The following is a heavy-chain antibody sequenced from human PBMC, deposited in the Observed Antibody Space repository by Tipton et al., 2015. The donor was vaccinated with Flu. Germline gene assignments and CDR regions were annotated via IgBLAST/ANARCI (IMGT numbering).Heavy chain of an antibody. D-gene: IGHD4-11*01. V-gene: IGHV1-69*01. Sequence: QLVQSGAEVKKPGSSVKVSCKASGGTFSSYAISWVRQAPGQGLEWMGGIIPIFGTANYAQKFQGRVTITADESTSTAYMELSSLRSEDTAVYYCARRDYSNYVSEPKNWFDPWGQGTLVTVSS. CDR1: GGTFSSYA. CDR3: ARRDYSNYVSEPKNWFDP. CDR2: IIPIFGTA. J-gene: IGHJ5*02.